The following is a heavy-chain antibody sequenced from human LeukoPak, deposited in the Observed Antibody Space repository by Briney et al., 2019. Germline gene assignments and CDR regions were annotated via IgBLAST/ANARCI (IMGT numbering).Heavy chain of an antibody. V-gene: IGHV4-59*08. Sequence: PSETLSLTCTLSGGSISSYYWSWLRQPPGKGLEGIGYIYYSGSTNYNPSLKSRVTISVDTSKNQFSLKLSSVTAADTAVYYCASSPGWQWLDWYFDLWGRGTLVTVSS. D-gene: IGHD6-19*01. CDR2: IYYSGST. J-gene: IGHJ2*01. CDR1: GGSISSYY. CDR3: ASSPGWQWLDWYFDL.